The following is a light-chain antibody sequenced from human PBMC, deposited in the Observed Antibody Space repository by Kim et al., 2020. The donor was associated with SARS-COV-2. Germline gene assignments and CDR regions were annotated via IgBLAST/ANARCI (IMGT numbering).Light chain of an antibody. Sequence: EIVLTQSPGTLSLSPGERATLSCRASQTVSSSYLAWYQQKPGQAPRLLIHGATTRATGIPDRFSGSGSGTDFTLTINILEPEDFAVYYCQQYGGSPPDTFGQGTRLEIK. CDR3: QQYGGSPPDT. CDR1: QTVSSSY. V-gene: IGKV3-20*01. J-gene: IGKJ5*01. CDR2: GAT.